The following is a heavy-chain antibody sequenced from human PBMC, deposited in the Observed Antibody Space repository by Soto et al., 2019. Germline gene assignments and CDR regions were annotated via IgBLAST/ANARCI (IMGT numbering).Heavy chain of an antibody. V-gene: IGHV1-2*02. CDR1: GYPVTAYY. CDR3: ARGGGVGVAGSAAFDM. Sequence: QLHLVQSGAVVKKPGASVTVSCSASGYPVTAYYMHWVRQAPGRGLEWMGGINPATGAAKYTQTSQGRDTRTRDTSTSTVFMELRGLTSEDTAVFYCARGGGVGVAGSAAFDMWGQGTLVTVSS. CDR2: INPATGAA. J-gene: IGHJ3*02. D-gene: IGHD3-3*01.